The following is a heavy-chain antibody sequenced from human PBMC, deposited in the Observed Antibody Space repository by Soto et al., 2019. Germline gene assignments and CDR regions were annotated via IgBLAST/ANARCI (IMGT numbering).Heavy chain of an antibody. D-gene: IGHD6-13*01. Sequence: QVQLVESGGGVVQPGRSLRLSCAASGFTFSSYAMHWVRQAPGKGLEWVAVISYDGSNKYYADSVKGRFTISRDNSKNTLYLQMNSLRAEDTAVYYCARVLVPIAAVGTGGDYWGQGTLVTVSS. CDR2: ISYDGSNK. J-gene: IGHJ4*02. CDR1: GFTFSSYA. V-gene: IGHV3-30-3*01. CDR3: ARVLVPIAAVGTGGDY.